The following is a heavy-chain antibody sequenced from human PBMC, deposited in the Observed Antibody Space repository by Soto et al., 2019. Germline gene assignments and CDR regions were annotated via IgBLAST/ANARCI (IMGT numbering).Heavy chain of an antibody. Sequence: GSLRLSCAASGFTFSSYSMNWVRQAPGKGLEWVSSISSSSSYIYYADSVKGRFTISRDNAKNSLYLQMNSLRAEDTAVYYCAREGLRTVVTPYYYYYGMDVWGQGTTVTVSS. CDR3: AREGLRTVVTPYYYYYGMDV. CDR2: ISSSSSYI. CDR1: GFTFSSYS. D-gene: IGHD2-21*02. J-gene: IGHJ6*02. V-gene: IGHV3-21*01.